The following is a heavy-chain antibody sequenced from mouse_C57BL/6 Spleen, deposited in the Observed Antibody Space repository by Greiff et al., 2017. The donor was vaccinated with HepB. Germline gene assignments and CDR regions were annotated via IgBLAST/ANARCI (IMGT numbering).Heavy chain of an antibody. J-gene: IGHJ3*01. CDR1: GFSLTSYG. CDR3: ARKGDGGAWFAY. CDR2: IWSGGST. V-gene: IGHV2-2*01. D-gene: IGHD3-3*01. Sequence: VQLQQSGPGLVQPSQSLSITCTVSGFSLTSYGVHWVRQSPGKGLEWLGVIWSGGSTDYNAAFISRLSISKDNSKSQVFFKMNSLQADDTAIYYCARKGDGGAWFAYWGQGTLVTVSA.